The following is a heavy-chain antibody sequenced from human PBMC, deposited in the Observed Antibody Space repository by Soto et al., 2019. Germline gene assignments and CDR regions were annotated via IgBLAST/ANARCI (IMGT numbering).Heavy chain of an antibody. CDR2: INPNSGGT. D-gene: IGHD3-10*01. J-gene: IGHJ6*02. CDR3: ARDLGELGEADYGMDV. V-gene: IGHV1-2*02. CDR1: GYTFTCYY. Sequence: GXSVKGSCKASGYTFTCYYRHLVRQAPGQGLEWMGWINPNSGGTNYAQKFQGRVTMTRDTSISTAYMELSRLRSDDTAVYYCARDLGELGEADYGMDVWGQGTTVTVSS.